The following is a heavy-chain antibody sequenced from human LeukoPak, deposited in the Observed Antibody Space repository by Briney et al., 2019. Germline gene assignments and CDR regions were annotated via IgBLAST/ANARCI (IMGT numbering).Heavy chain of an antibody. CDR1: GGSISSSNW. D-gene: IGHD3-10*01. Sequence: SETLSLTCAVSGGSISSSNWWSWVRQPPGKGLEWIGEIYHSGSTNYNPSLKSRVTISVDKSKNQFSLKLNSVTAADTAVYYCARSRTVRGVIINFDYWGQGTLVTVSS. CDR3: ARSRTVRGVIINFDY. CDR2: IYHSGST. J-gene: IGHJ4*02. V-gene: IGHV4-4*02.